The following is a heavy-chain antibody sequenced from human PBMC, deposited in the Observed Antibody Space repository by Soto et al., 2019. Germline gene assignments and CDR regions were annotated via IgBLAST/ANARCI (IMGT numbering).Heavy chain of an antibody. Sequence: PSEALSLTCTVSGASISGSDHYWSWVRQPPGKGLEWIGHLSYTGNSFNPYYNPSLQSRLTMSLDTSKNQFSLKMTSVTAEDTAVYLCARSGRSLLDYWGQGALVTVSS. CDR2: LSYTGNSFNP. CDR1: GASISGSDHY. CDR3: ARSGRSLLDY. J-gene: IGHJ4*02. D-gene: IGHD1-26*01. V-gene: IGHV4-30-4*01.